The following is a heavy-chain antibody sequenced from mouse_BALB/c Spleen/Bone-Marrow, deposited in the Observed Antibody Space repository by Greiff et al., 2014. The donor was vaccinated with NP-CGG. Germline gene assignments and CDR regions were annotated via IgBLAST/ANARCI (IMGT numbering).Heavy chain of an antibody. CDR3: AREKVCYGIYWLAY. Sequence: QVQLKESGTEVVRPGASVKLSCKASGYSFTTYWINWVKQRPGQGLEWIGMIHPSDSETRLNQKFKDKATLTVDKSSSTAYMQRNSPTSEDSEDYYGAREKVCYGIYWLAYWGQGTLVTVSA. CDR2: IHPSDSET. J-gene: IGHJ3*01. CDR1: GYSFTTYW. V-gene: IGHV1S82*01. D-gene: IGHD2-1*01.